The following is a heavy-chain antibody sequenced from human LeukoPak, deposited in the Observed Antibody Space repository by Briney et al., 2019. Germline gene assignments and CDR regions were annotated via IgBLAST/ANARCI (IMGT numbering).Heavy chain of an antibody. V-gene: IGHV1-2*06. D-gene: IGHD3-22*01. J-gene: IGHJ5*02. CDR1: GYTFTGYY. Sequence: ASVKVSCKASGYTFTGYYMHWVRQAPGQGLEWMGRINPNSGGTNYAQKFQGRVTMTRDTSISTAYMELSRLRSDDTAVYYCARLPVGYYDSSGYVPPWGQGTLVTVSS. CDR2: INPNSGGT. CDR3: ARLPVGYYDSSGYVPP.